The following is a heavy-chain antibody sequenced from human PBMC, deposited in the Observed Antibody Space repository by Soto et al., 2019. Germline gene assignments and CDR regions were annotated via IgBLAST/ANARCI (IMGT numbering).Heavy chain of an antibody. Sequence: QVQLQESGPGLVKPSQTLSLTCAVSGGSITSGRYYWSWIRQHPGKGLEWIGYIYYSGRTYYNPSLKSRVTISVDTSENRISLKLSSVTAADTAVYYCANLFDPKIQLWSDFDYWGQGTLVTVSS. CDR2: IYYSGRT. CDR1: GGSITSGRYY. D-gene: IGHD5-18*01. V-gene: IGHV4-31*11. CDR3: ANLFDPKIQLWSDFDY. J-gene: IGHJ4*02.